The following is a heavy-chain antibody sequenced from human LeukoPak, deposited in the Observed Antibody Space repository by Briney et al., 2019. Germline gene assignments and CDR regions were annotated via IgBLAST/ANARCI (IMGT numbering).Heavy chain of an antibody. V-gene: IGHV3-48*03. D-gene: IGHD2-15*01. CDR3: ARARRDCSGGSCYPDYNWFDP. CDR2: ISSSGSAI. J-gene: IGHJ5*02. CDR1: GFTFSSYE. Sequence: PGGSLRRSCAASGFTFSSYEMNWVRQAPGKGLDWVSYISSSGSAIYYADSVRGRFTISRDNAKNSLYLQMNSLRAEDTAVYYCARARRDCSGGSCYPDYNWFDPWGQGTLVTVSS.